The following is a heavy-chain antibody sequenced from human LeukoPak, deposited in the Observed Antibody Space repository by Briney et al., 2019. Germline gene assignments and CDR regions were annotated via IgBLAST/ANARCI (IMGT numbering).Heavy chain of an antibody. CDR2: IIPIFGTA. D-gene: IGHD3-3*01. Sequence: ASVKVSCKASGGTFSSYAISWVRQAPGQGLEWMGGIIPIFGTANYAQKFQGRVTITADESTSTAYMELSSLRSEDTAVYYCARDLAIFGVADRRSPGGYWGQGTLVTVSS. CDR1: GGTFSSYA. V-gene: IGHV1-69*13. CDR3: ARDLAIFGVADRRSPGGY. J-gene: IGHJ4*02.